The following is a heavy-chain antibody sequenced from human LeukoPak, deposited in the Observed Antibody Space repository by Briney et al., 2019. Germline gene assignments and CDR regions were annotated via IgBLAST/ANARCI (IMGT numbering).Heavy chain of an antibody. CDR1: GGTFSSYT. J-gene: IGHJ4*02. CDR3: ARGPELAQAVMGY. Sequence: ASVKVSCKASGGTFSSYTISWVLQAPGQGLEWMGRIIPILGIANYAQKFQGRVTITADKSTSTAYMELSSLRSEDTAVYYCARGPELAQAVMGYWGQGTLVTVSS. CDR2: IIPILGIA. V-gene: IGHV1-69*02. D-gene: IGHD3-16*01.